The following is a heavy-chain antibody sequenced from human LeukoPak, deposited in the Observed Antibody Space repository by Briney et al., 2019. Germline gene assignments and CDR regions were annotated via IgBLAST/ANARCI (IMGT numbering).Heavy chain of an antibody. CDR2: ISGSGGST. CDR1: GFTFSSYA. V-gene: IGHV3-23*01. Sequence: GGSLRLSCAASGFTFSSYAMSWVRQAPGKGLEWVSAISGSGGSTYYADSVKGRFTISRDNSKNTLYLQMNSLRGDDTAVYSCAKTFLEGPVGNYHYIMDVWGQGTTVTVSS. CDR3: AKTFLEGPVGNYHYIMDV. J-gene: IGHJ6*02. D-gene: IGHD3-3*02.